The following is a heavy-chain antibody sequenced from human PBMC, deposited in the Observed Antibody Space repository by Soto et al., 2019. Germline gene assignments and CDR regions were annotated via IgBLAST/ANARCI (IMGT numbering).Heavy chain of an antibody. J-gene: IGHJ6*02. V-gene: IGHV3-21*01. Sequence: GGSLRLSCAASGFTFISYSMNWVRQAPGKGLEWVSPISSSSSYIYYADSVKGRFTISRDNAKNSLYLQMNSLRAEDTAVYYCARDLGMVRGVITYSYYGMDVWGQGTTVTVSS. CDR3: ARDLGMVRGVITYSYYGMDV. CDR1: GFTFISYS. CDR2: ISSSSSYI. D-gene: IGHD3-10*01.